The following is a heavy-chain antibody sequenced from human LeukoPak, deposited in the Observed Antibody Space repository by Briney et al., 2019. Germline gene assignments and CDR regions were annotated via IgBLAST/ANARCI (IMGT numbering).Heavy chain of an antibody. CDR1: GGSISSYY. V-gene: IGHV4-4*07. Sequence: SETLSLTCTVSGGSISSYYWSWIRQPAGKGLEWIGHMYTSGSTNYNPSLKSRVTMSIDTSRNEFSLKMTSVTAADTAVYYCARQKTPVTSFDPWGQGTLVTVSS. CDR3: ARQKTPVTSFDP. CDR2: MYTSGST. J-gene: IGHJ5*02.